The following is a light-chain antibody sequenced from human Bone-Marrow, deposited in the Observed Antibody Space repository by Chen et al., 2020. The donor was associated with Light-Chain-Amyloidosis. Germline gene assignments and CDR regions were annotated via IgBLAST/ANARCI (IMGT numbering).Light chain of an antibody. CDR1: DLPTKY. CDR3: QSADSSGTYEVI. Sequence: SYELSHPPSVSVTPRQTATITRSGDDLPTKYAYWYQQKPGQAPVLVIHRDTERPSGISERFSGSSSGTTATLTISGVQAEDEADYHCQSADSSGTYEVIFGGGTKLTV. J-gene: IGLJ2*01. CDR2: RDT. V-gene: IGLV3-25*03.